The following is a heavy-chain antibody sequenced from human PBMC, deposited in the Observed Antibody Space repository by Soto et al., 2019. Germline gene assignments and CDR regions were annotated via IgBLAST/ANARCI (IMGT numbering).Heavy chain of an antibody. V-gene: IGHV3-33*01. CDR1: GFTFSSYG. CDR2: IWYDGSNK. D-gene: IGHD2-2*01. Sequence: GGSLRLSCAASGFTFSSYGMHWVRQAPGKGLEWVAVIWYDGSNKYYADSVKGRFTISRDNSKNTLYLQMNSLRAEDTAVYYCARDRPSSSSYTLFYYMDVWGKGTTVTVSS. J-gene: IGHJ6*03. CDR3: ARDRPSSSSYTLFYYMDV.